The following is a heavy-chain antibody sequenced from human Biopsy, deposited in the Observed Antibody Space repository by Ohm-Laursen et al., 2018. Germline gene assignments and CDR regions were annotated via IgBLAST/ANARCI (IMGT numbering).Heavy chain of an antibody. D-gene: IGHD3-10*01. CDR3: TKAGSQDGFDI. V-gene: IGHV3-23*01. J-gene: IGHJ3*02. CDR2: ISGSGDTA. CDR1: GFTFASHA. Sequence: GSLRPSCTASGFTFASHAMRWVRQAPGKGLEWVSLISGSGDTAYYPDSVKGRFTISRDNSKNTLYLEMNSLRTEETAKYYCTKAGSQDGFDIWGPGTMVTVSS.